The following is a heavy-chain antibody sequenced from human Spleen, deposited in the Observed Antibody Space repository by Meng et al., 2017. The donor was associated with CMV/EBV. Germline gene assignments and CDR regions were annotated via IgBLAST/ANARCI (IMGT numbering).Heavy chain of an antibody. D-gene: IGHD6-19*01. CDR3: ARFVRGGAVAGAGRYYYGMDV. J-gene: IGHJ6*02. CDR1: GFTFSSYS. Sequence: GESLKISCAASGFTFSSYSMNWVRQAPGRGLEWVSSISSSSTYIYYADSVKGRFTISRDNAKNSLFLEMNSLRAEDTAVYYCARFVRGGAVAGAGRYYYGMDVWGQGTTVTVSS. V-gene: IGHV3-21*01. CDR2: ISSSSTYI.